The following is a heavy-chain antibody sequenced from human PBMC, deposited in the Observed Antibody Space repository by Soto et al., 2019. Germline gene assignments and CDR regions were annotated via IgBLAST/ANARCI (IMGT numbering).Heavy chain of an antibody. CDR2: IDYSGST. CDR1: GGSISSGDYY. CDR3: ARDGGGYEDY. V-gene: IGHV4-30-4*01. Sequence: QVQLQESGPGLVKPSQTLSLTCTVSGGSISSGDYYWSWIRQPPGKGLEWIGYIDYSGSTFYNPSLKSRVTISVVTSNNQFSLDLTSVTAADTAVYYCARDGGGYEDYWGQGILVTVSS. J-gene: IGHJ4*02. D-gene: IGHD3-16*01.